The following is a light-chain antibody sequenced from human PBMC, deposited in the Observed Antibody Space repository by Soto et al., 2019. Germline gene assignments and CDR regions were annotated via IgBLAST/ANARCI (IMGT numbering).Light chain of an antibody. CDR1: QGIRND. Sequence: AIQMTQSPSSLSASVGDRVTITCRASQGIRNDLGWYQQKPGKAPKPLIYAASSLQRGVQSRFSGSGSGTDFTLTISSLQPEDFATYYCLRDYNYPYTFGQGTKLEIK. V-gene: IGKV1-6*01. CDR3: LRDYNYPYT. J-gene: IGKJ2*01. CDR2: AAS.